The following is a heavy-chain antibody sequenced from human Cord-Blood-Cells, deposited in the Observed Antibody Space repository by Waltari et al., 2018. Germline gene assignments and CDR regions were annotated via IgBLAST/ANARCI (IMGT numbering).Heavy chain of an antibody. CDR1: GFTFDDYA. CDR3: ARYDSSGYYYY. Sequence: EVQLVESGGGLVQPGRSLRLSCAASGFTFDDYAMHWARQAPGKGLEWVSGISWNSGSIGYADSVKGRFTISRDNAKNSLYLQMNSLRAEDTALYYCARYDSSGYYYYWGQGTLVTVSS. D-gene: IGHD3-22*01. V-gene: IGHV3-9*01. J-gene: IGHJ4*02. CDR2: ISWNSGSI.